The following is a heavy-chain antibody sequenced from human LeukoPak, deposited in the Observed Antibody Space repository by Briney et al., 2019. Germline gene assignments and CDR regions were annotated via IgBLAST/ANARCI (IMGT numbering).Heavy chain of an antibody. D-gene: IGHD1-26*01. V-gene: IGHV1-8*01. CDR2: MNPNSGHT. J-gene: IGHJ4*02. CDR1: GYTFTSYD. Sequence: GASVKVSCKASGYTFTSYDIIWVRQASGQGLEWMGWMNPNSGHTGYAQKFQGRVTMTRTTSISTAYMELTSLTSGDPAVYYCARSIVGVRKRNDYWGQGTLVTVSS. CDR3: ARSIVGVRKRNDY.